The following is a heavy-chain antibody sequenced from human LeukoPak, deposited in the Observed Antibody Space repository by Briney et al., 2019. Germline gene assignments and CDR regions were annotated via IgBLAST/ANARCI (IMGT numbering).Heavy chain of an antibody. Sequence: GGSLRLSCAASGFTFSNFGMHWVRQAPGKGLEWVSFIQDDGTIEYYRDSVKGRFTISRDNAKNSLYLQMNSLRAEDTAVYYCAELGITMIGGVWGKGATVTISS. D-gene: IGHD3-10*02. V-gene: IGHV3-30*02. CDR2: IQDDGTIE. J-gene: IGHJ6*04. CDR3: AELGITMIGGV. CDR1: GFTFSNFG.